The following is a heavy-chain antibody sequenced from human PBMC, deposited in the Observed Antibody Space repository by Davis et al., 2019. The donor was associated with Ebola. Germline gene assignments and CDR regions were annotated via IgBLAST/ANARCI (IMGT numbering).Heavy chain of an antibody. CDR3: ANGRSHRRRLDY. J-gene: IGHJ4*02. Sequence: GESLKISCAASGFTFSSYWMSWVRQAPGKGLEWVANIKQDGSEKYYVDSVKGRFTISRDNSKNTLYLQMNSLRAEDTAVYYCANGRSHRRRLDYWGQGTLVTVSS. CDR1: GFTFSSYW. V-gene: IGHV3-7*03. D-gene: IGHD4-23*01. CDR2: IKQDGSEK.